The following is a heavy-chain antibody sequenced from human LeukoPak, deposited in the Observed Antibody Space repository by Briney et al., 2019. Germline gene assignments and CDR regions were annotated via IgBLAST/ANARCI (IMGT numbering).Heavy chain of an antibody. Sequence: GGSLRLSCAASGLTFSTYWMSWVRQAPGRGLEWVANIKEDGSEEVYVDSVRGRFTISRDNAKNSLFLQIHTLRAEDAGVDYCARDPYSMTWSYGMDVWGQGTTVTVSS. CDR3: ARDPYSMTWSYGMDV. CDR2: IKEDGSEE. J-gene: IGHJ6*02. CDR1: GLTFSTYW. D-gene: IGHD6-13*01. V-gene: IGHV3-7*05.